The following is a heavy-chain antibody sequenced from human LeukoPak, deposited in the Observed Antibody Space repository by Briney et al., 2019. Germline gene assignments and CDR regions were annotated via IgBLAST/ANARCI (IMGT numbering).Heavy chain of an antibody. CDR2: IRYDGSNK. CDR3: AKWLAATQHFDY. V-gene: IGHV3-30*02. Sequence: GGSLRLSCAASGFTFSGFGMHWVRQAPGKGLEWVAFIRYDGSNKYHADSVKGRFTISRDNSKNTLYLQMNSLRAEDTAVYYCAKWLAATQHFDYWGQGTLVTVSS. CDR1: GFTFSGFG. D-gene: IGHD2-15*01. J-gene: IGHJ4*02.